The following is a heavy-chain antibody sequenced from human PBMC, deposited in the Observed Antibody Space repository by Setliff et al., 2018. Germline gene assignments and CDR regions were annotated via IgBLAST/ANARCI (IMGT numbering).Heavy chain of an antibody. D-gene: IGHD5-18*01. V-gene: IGHV4-39*01. CDR3: ARGRIQLWKYYFDY. Sequence: PSETLSLTCTVSGGSITSSGYYWGWVRQPPGKGLEWIGTIFWSGTTYYNPSLNSRGTISVDTSKNQFSLKLSSVTAADTAVYYCARGRIQLWKYYFDYWGQGTLVTVSS. J-gene: IGHJ4*02. CDR2: IFWSGTT. CDR1: GGSITSSGYY.